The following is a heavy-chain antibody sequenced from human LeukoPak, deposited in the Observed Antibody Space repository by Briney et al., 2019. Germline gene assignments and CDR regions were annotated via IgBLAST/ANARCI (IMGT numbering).Heavy chain of an antibody. CDR2: ISGSGDST. J-gene: IGHJ6*03. Sequence: GGSLRLSCAASGFTFSSYAMSWVRQAPGKGLEWVSGISGSGDSTYYADPVKGRFTISRDNGKNSLYLQMNSLRAEDTAVYYCARVFYYYYYMDVWGKGTTVTVSS. V-gene: IGHV3-23*01. CDR1: GFTFSSYA. CDR3: ARVFYYYYYMDV.